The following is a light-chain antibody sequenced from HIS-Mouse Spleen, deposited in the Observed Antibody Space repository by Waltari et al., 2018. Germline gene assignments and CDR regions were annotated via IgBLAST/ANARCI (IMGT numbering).Light chain of an antibody. CDR3: YSTDSSGNHRV. V-gene: IGLV3-10*01. CDR1: ALPKKY. J-gene: IGLJ2*01. CDR2: EDS. Sequence: SYELTQPPSVSVSPGQTARITCSGDALPKKYAYWYQQKSGQAPVLVIYEDSKRPSGSPERFSGSSSGTMATLTISGAQVEDEADNYCYSTDSSGNHRVFGGGTKLTVL.